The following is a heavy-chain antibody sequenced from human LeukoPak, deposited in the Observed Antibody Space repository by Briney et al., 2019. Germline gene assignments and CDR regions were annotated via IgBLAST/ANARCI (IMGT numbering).Heavy chain of an antibody. V-gene: IGHV4-34*01. D-gene: IGHD4-17*01. Sequence: PSETPSLTCAVYGGSFSGYYWSWIRQPPGKGLEWIGEINHSGSTNYNPSLKSRVTISVDTSKNQFSLKLSSVTAADTAVYYCARGPTHYGARWFDPWGQGTLVTVSS. CDR2: INHSGST. CDR3: ARGPTHYGARWFDP. J-gene: IGHJ5*02. CDR1: GGSFSGYY.